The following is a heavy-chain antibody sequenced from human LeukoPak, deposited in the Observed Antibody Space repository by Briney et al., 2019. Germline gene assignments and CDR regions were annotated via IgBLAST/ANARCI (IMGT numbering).Heavy chain of an antibody. V-gene: IGHV3-7*01. CDR2: IKQDGSEK. D-gene: IGHD3-16*01. CDR1: GFTFSSYW. J-gene: IGHJ4*02. CDR3: AGLGGHRQTYDY. Sequence: GSLRLSCAASGFTFSSYWMSWVRPAPGKGLEWVANIKQDGSEKYYVDSVKGRFTISRDNAKNSLYLQMNSLRAEDTAVYYCAGLGGHRQTYDYWGQGTLVTVSS.